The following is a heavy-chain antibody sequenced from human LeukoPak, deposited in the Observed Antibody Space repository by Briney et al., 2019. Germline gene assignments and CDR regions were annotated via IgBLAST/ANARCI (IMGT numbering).Heavy chain of an antibody. CDR2: ISAYNGNT. Sequence: GASVKVSCKASGYTFTSHGISWVRQAPGQGLEWMGWISAYNGNTNYAQKLQGRVTMTTDTSTSTAYMELRSLRSDDTAVYYCARDHEYSSGWSEDFGWGQGTLVTVSS. D-gene: IGHD6-19*01. V-gene: IGHV1-18*01. CDR1: GYTFTSHG. CDR3: ARDHEYSSGWSEDFG. J-gene: IGHJ4*02.